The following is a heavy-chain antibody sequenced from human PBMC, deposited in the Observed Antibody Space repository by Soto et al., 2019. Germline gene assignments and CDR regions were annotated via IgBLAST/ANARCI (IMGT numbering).Heavy chain of an antibody. CDR1: GFSFSSDN. J-gene: IGHJ4*02. D-gene: IGHD2-2*01. CDR2: ISPTGTFM. Sequence: GGSLSLSCAASGFSFSSDNMNWVRQAPGKGLEWVSSISPTGTFMNSADSLKDRFSISIDNSKNTLYLQMNSLRAEDTAVYYCAKSPKDIVVVTVADYWGQGTLVTVSS. V-gene: IGHV3-21*04. CDR3: AKSPKDIVVVTVADY.